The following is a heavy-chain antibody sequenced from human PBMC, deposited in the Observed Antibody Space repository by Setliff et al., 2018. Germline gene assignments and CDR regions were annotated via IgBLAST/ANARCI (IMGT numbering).Heavy chain of an antibody. CDR3: ARSSAPIKRDYMDV. CDR1: GFTFSSNN. Sequence: GGSLRLSCAASGFTFSSNNMHWVRQAPGKGLEWLSYISSSSTTIYYADSVKGRFTVSRDNAKNSLYLQMNSLRADDAAVYYCARSSAPIKRDYMDVWGKGTTVTVSS. V-gene: IGHV3-48*01. J-gene: IGHJ6*03. CDR2: ISSSSTTI. D-gene: IGHD2-2*02.